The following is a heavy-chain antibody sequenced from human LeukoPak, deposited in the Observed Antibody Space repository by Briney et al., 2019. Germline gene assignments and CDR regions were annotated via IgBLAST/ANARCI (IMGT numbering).Heavy chain of an antibody. CDR3: AREEGREEYSSGWYIDY. V-gene: IGHV4-4*07. CDR1: GGSISSCY. D-gene: IGHD6-19*01. Sequence: SETLSLTCTVSGGSISSCYWSWIRQPAGKGLEWIGRIYTSGSTNYNPSLKSRVTMSVDTSKNQFSLKLSSVTAADTAVYYCAREEGREEYSSGWYIDYWGQGTLVTVSS. J-gene: IGHJ4*02. CDR2: IYTSGST.